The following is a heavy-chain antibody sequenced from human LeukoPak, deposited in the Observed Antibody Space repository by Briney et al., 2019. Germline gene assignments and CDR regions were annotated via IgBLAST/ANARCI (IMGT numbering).Heavy chain of an antibody. D-gene: IGHD2-21*02. J-gene: IGHJ4*01. CDR1: GFTFSSYT. CDR3: ARDRGAYCGGDCYLGFDY. CDR2: TAGSSDYI. Sequence: PRGSLRLSCAASGFTFSSYTMNWVRQAPGKGLEWVSSTAGSSDYISCADSVKGRFTISRDNAKKSLYMQITSLTAEDTAVYYCARDRGAYCGGDCYLGFDYWGRGTLVTPSS. V-gene: IGHV3-21*01.